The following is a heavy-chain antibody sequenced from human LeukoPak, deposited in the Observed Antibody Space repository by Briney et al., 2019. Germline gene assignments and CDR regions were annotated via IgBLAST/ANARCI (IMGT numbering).Heavy chain of an antibody. D-gene: IGHD3-22*01. V-gene: IGHV4-39*07. CDR2: IYYSGST. CDR3: ARDKWEDYYDSSGYYDY. J-gene: IGHJ4*02. CDR1: GGSISSSSYY. Sequence: SETLSLTCTVSGGSISSSSYYWGWIRQPPGKGLEWIGSIYYSGSTYYNPSLKSRVTISVDTSKNQFSLKLSSVTAADTAVYYCARDKWEDYYDSSGYYDYWGQGTLVTVSS.